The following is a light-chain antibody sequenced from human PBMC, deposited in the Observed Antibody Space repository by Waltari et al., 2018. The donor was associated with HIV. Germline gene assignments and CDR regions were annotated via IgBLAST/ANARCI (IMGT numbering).Light chain of an antibody. CDR2: GAS. CDR3: QQYFAVPPT. V-gene: IGKV1-8*01. J-gene: IGKJ4*01. Sequence: IRLTQSPSSLPASIGDKITHTCQASQDVRTYLAWYRKKPGSGPNLVIYGASSLQSEIPSRFSGRGAETIFTLTISDLQSEDFALYDCQQYFAVPPTFGEGTRVEMK. CDR1: QDVRTY.